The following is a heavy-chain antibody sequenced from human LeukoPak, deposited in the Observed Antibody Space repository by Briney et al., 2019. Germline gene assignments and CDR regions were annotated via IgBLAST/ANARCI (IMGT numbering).Heavy chain of an antibody. CDR3: ARATRWLQLPEYFDY. J-gene: IGHJ4*02. CDR2: INPNSGGT. CDR1: GYTFTGYY. Sequence: ASVKVSCKASGYTFTGYYMHWVRQAPGQGLEWMGWINPNSGGTNYAQKFQGRVTMTRDTSISTAYMELSRLRSDDTAVYYCARATRWLQLPEYFDYWGQGTLVTVSS. V-gene: IGHV1-2*02. D-gene: IGHD5-24*01.